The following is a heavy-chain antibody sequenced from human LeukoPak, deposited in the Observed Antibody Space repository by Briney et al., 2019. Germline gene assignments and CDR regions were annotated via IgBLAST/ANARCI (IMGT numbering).Heavy chain of an antibody. Sequence: SETLSLTCTVSGGSISSYYWSWIRQPPGKGLEWIGEINHSGSTNYNPSLKSRVTISVDTSKNQFSLKLSSVTAADAAVYYCARGRITMVRGGYYYYYMDVWGKGTTVTVSS. J-gene: IGHJ6*03. D-gene: IGHD3-10*01. CDR3: ARGRITMVRGGYYYYYMDV. CDR2: INHSGST. CDR1: GGSISSYY. V-gene: IGHV4-34*01.